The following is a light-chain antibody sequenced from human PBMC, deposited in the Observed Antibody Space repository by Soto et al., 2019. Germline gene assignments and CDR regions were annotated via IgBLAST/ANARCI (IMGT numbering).Light chain of an antibody. CDR1: QSIDKSF. CDR3: QQYSTALYT. J-gene: IGKJ2*01. CDR2: GAS. V-gene: IGKV3-20*01. Sequence: LLLTQSPGTLSLSPGERATLSCRASQSIDKSFLAWYQQKPGQAPRLLIYGASTRATGIPDRFSGSGSGTDFTLTISSLEPEDFALYYCQQYSTALYTFGQGTKLEIK.